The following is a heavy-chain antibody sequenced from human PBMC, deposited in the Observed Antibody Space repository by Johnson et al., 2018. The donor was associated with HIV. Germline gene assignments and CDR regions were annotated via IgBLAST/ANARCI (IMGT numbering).Heavy chain of an antibody. V-gene: IGHV3-23*04. CDR3: ARDGNAGYCTNGVCYNDAFDI. CDR2: ISGSGGST. CDR1: GFTFDDYA. Sequence: VQLVESGGGLVQPGRSLKLSCAASGFTFDDYAMHWVRQTPGKGLEWVSAISGSGGSTYYADSVKGRFTISRANFKNTLYLQMNSLRAEDTAVYYCARDGNAGYCTNGVCYNDAFDIWGQGIMVTVSS. J-gene: IGHJ3*02. D-gene: IGHD2-8*01.